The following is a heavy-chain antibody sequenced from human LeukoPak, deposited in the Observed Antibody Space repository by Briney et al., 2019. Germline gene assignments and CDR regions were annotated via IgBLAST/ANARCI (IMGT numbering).Heavy chain of an antibody. Sequence: GESLKTSRQASGYRFTNYWISWVRQIPGPGLGWMGTIDPSDYYTNYSPSFQGHVRISADKPISTPYVPADSLQDPHTAIYYCAKAAASVEWFDPWGQGTLVSVSS. CDR3: AKAAASVEWFDP. CDR2: IDPSDYYT. V-gene: IGHV5-10-1*01. CDR1: GYRFTNYW. D-gene: IGHD6-13*01. J-gene: IGHJ5*02.